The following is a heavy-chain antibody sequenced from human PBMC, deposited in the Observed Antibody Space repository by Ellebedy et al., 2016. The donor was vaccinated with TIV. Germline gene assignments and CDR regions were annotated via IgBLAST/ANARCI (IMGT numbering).Heavy chain of an antibody. V-gene: IGHV3-30-3*01. J-gene: IGHJ4*02. CDR2: ISYDGSNK. Sequence: GESLKISCAASGFTFSSYAMHWVRQAPGKGLEWVAVISYDGSNKYYADSVKGRFTISRDNSKNTLYLQMNSLRAEDTAVYYCAREERHYGLDYWGQGTLVTVSS. CDR1: GFTFSSYA. CDR3: AREERHYGLDY. D-gene: IGHD4-17*01.